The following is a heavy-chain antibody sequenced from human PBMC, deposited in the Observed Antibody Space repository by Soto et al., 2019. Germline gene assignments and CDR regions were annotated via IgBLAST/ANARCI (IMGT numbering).Heavy chain of an antibody. D-gene: IGHD4-17*01. J-gene: IGHJ4*02. Sequence: QVQLVQSGAEVKKPGSSGKVSCKAAGVTFSSYAISWVRQAPGQGLEWMGGIIPIFGTANYAQKFQGRVTITADQATSTAYMDLSSLRSDDTDLYYCARALTTVTFFDYWGQGTLVTVSS. CDR2: IIPIFGTA. CDR1: GVTFSSYA. V-gene: IGHV1-69*01. CDR3: ARALTTVTFFDY.